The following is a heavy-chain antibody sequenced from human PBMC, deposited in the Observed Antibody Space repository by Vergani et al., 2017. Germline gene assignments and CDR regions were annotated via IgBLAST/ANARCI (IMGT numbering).Heavy chain of an antibody. J-gene: IGHJ5*02. CDR2: INSDGSST. CDR1: GFTFSSYW. V-gene: IGHV3-74*01. CDR3: ARGRDSGYGGNSNWFDP. Sequence: EVQLVESGGGLVQPGGSLRLSCAASGFTFSSYWMHWVRQAPGKGLVWVSRINSDGSSTSYADSVKGRFTISRDNAKNTLYLQMNSLRAEDTAVYYCARGRDSGYGGNSNWFDPWGQGTLVTVSS. D-gene: IGHD4-23*01.